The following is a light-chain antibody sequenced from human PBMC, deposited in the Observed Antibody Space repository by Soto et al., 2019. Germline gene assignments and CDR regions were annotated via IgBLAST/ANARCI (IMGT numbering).Light chain of an antibody. Sequence: QSALTQPASVSGSPGQSITISCTGTSSNFGSYKLVSWYQQHPGKAPKLIIYEGSQRPSGVSIRFSGSKSGNTASLTISGLQAEDEADYYCCSYASTTTPYVFGTGTKVTVL. CDR1: SSNFGSYKL. V-gene: IGLV2-23*01. CDR2: EGS. J-gene: IGLJ1*01. CDR3: CSYASTTTPYV.